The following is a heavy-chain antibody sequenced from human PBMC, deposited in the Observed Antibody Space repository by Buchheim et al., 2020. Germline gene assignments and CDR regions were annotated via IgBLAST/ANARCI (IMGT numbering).Heavy chain of an antibody. Sequence: QMQLQESGSGLVKPSQTLSLTCAVSGDSIDSGGYSWSWIRQPPGKGLEWLGYIYLSGNTYYNPSLESPVTISLDRSKHQFSLNLNTVTAADTAVYFCARDPNRGWFDLWGQGTLVTVSS. CDR1: GDSIDSGGYS. CDR2: IYLSGNT. V-gene: IGHV4-30-2*01. J-gene: IGHJ5*02. CDR3: ARDPNRGWFDL. D-gene: IGHD7-27*01.